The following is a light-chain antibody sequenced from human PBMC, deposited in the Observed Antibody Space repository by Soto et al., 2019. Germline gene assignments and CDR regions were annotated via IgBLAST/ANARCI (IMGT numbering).Light chain of an antibody. J-gene: IGKJ1*01. CDR2: KAS. V-gene: IGKV1-5*03. Sequence: DIQMTQSPSTLSASIGDRVTITCRASQSISNWLAWYQQKPGKAPNLLIYKASSLQSGVPSRFSGSGSGTEFPLTINSLQPDDFATYYCQQYKNGWAFGQGTKVEI. CDR3: QQYKNGWA. CDR1: QSISNW.